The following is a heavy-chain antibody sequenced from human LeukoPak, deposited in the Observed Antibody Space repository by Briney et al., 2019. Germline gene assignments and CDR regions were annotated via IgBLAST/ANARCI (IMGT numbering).Heavy chain of an antibody. CDR2: IRYDGSNK. V-gene: IGHV3-33*08. CDR1: GGSISGTSYY. J-gene: IGHJ4*02. CDR3: ARFRTAMQLWKGYYFDY. D-gene: IGHD5-18*01. Sequence: LSLTCTVSGGSISGTSYYWGWIRQPPGKGLEWVAFIRYDGSNKYYADSVKGRFTISRDNSKNTLYLQMNSLRAEDTAVYYCARFRTAMQLWKGYYFDYWGQGTLVTVSS.